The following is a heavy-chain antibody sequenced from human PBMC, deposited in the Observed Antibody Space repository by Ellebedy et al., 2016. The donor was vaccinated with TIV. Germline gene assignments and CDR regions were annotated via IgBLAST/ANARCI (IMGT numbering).Heavy chain of an antibody. D-gene: IGHD6-6*01. Sequence: GESLKISCKGSGYTFANYWIGWVRQMPGKGLEWMGIIYPGDSDTRYSPSFQGQVTISADKSITTAYLQWSSLKASDTAMYYCARHGVAARPAAFDIWGQGIMVTVSS. CDR2: IYPGDSDT. V-gene: IGHV5-51*01. CDR1: GYTFANYW. CDR3: ARHGVAARPAAFDI. J-gene: IGHJ3*02.